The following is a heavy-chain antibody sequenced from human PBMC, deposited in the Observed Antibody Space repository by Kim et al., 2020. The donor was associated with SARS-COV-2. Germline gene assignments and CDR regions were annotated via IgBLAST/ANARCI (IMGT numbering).Heavy chain of an antibody. CDR1: GFSVTANY. V-gene: IGHV3-66*01. CDR3: AIVHGSGSYYFDN. D-gene: IGHD3-10*01. J-gene: IGHJ4*02. Sequence: GWSLRLSCEPSGFSVTANYMSWVRQAPGKGLECVSVVYTGDRTFYADSVKGRFTSFRDISNNTLYLQMHSLRAEDTAIYYCAIVHGSGSYYFDNWGPGTVVTVSS. CDR2: VYTGDRT.